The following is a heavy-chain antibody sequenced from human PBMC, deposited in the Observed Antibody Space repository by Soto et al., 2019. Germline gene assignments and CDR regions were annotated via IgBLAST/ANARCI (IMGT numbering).Heavy chain of an antibody. CDR1: GFTFSHYC. Sequence: GSLRLSCVASGFTFSHYCMDWVRQGPGKGQKWVSSISSSSTYIYYADSVKGRFTISRDNAKSSLYLQMNNLNAEDTAVYYFSRGLRDRVDYASAHWGQGTLVTVSS. V-gene: IGHV3-21*06. D-gene: IGHD4-17*01. CDR2: ISSSSTYI. J-gene: IGHJ4*02. CDR3: SRGLRDRVDYASAH.